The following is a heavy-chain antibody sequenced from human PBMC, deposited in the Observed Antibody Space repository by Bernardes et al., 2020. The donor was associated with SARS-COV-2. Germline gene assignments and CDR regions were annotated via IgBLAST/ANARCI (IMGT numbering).Heavy chain of an antibody. CDR3: ARYSRIGVVGWYFDL. D-gene: IGHD3-3*01. Sequence: GGSLRLSCAASGFTVSSNYMSWVRQAPGKGLEWVSVIYSGGDTYHVDSVNGRFTISRDKSTNTLYLQMNSLRVEDTAVYYCARYSRIGVVGWYFDLWGRGTQVTVSS. CDR1: GFTVSSNY. J-gene: IGHJ2*01. CDR2: IYSGGDT. V-gene: IGHV3-66*01.